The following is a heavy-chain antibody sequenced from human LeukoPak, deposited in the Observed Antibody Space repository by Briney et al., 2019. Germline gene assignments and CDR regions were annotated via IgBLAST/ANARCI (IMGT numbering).Heavy chain of an antibody. D-gene: IGHD3-3*01. J-gene: IGHJ4*02. CDR3: ARVVSGVTGGDY. V-gene: IGHV3-48*04. CDR1: GFTVSSSY. CDR2: ITPTSTTI. Sequence: GGSLTLSCAASGFTVSSSYMSWVRQAPGKGLECISYITPTSTTIHYADSVKGRFAVSRDNANSLLYLQMNSLRVEDTAVYYCARVVSGVTGGDYWGQGTLVSVSS.